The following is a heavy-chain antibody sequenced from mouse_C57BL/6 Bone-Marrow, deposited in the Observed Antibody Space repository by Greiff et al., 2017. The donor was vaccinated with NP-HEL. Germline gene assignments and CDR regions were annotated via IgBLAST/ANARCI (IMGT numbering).Heavy chain of an antibody. CDR3: ARLGDLPRYFDV. Sequence: EVMLVESGGGLVKPGGSLKLSCAASGFTFSSYTMSWVRQTPEKRLEWVATISGGGGNTYYPDSVKGRFTISRDNAKNTLYLQMSSLRSEDTALYYCARLGDLPRYFDVWGTGTTVTVSS. V-gene: IGHV5-9*01. D-gene: IGHD2-13*01. J-gene: IGHJ1*03. CDR1: GFTFSSYT. CDR2: ISGGGGNT.